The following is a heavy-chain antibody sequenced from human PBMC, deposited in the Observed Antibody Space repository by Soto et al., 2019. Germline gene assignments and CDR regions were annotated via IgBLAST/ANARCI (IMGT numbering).Heavy chain of an antibody. CDR2: IYYSGNT. CDR1: GGSTSSDNY. V-gene: IGHV4-30-4*01. J-gene: IGHJ4*02. D-gene: IGHD3-16*01. CDR3: AREGGESSDGLYYFDS. Sequence: QVQLQESGPGLVKPSQTLSLTCTVSGGSTSSDNYWSWIRQPPGKGLEWIGHIYYSGNTDYNPSLKSRLAISIDTSKNESSLKLRSVTAAATAVYFCAREGGESSDGLYYFDSWGQGSLVTVSS.